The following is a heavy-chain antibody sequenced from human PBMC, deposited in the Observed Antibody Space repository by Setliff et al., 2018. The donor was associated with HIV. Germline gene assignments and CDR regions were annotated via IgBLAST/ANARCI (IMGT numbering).Heavy chain of an antibody. CDR2: LYPGDSDI. CDR3: ARAPNSPYYSNFWYADY. V-gene: IGHV5-51*01. CDR1: GYDVTTYW. D-gene: IGHD3-22*01. Sequence: PGESLKISCRASGYDVTTYWIGWVRQMPGKGLEWMAILYPGDSDIRYSPSFQSQVTVSADKSIGTAYLQWNSLKASDTALYFCARAPNSPYYSNFWYADYWGQGTLVTVSS. J-gene: IGHJ4*02.